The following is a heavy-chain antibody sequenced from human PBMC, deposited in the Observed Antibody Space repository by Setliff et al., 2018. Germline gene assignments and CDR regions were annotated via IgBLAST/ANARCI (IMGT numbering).Heavy chain of an antibody. CDR3: AKELGNIAAAGTVDY. D-gene: IGHD6-13*01. V-gene: IGHV1-46*01. Sequence: ASVKVSCKASGYTFTSYYMHWVRQAPGQGLEWMGIINPSGGSTSYAQKFQGRVTMTRDTSTSTVYMELSSLRSEDTAVYYCAKELGNIAAAGTVDYWGQGTLVTVSS. CDR1: GYTFTSYY. CDR2: INPSGGST. J-gene: IGHJ4*02.